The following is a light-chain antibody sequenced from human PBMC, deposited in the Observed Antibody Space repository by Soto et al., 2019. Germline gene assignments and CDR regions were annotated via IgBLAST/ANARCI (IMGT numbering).Light chain of an antibody. Sequence: EIVLTQSPATLSLSPGERATLSCRASQSVSSYLAWYQPKPGQAPRLLIYDASNRATGIPARFSGSGSGTDFTLTISSLEPEDFAVYYCQQRSNWPPKLTFGGGTKVEIK. J-gene: IGKJ4*01. CDR2: DAS. CDR1: QSVSSY. CDR3: QQRSNWPPKLT. V-gene: IGKV3-11*01.